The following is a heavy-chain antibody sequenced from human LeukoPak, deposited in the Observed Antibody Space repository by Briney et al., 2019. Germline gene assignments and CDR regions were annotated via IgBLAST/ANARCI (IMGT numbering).Heavy chain of an antibody. Sequence: ASVKVSCKSSGYTFTSYDINWVRQATGQGLEWMGWMNPNSGNTGYAQKFQGRVTMTRNTAISTAYMELSSLRSEDTAVYYCARGTITMVRGATNYYYYYMDVWGKGTTVTISS. CDR3: ARGTITMVRGATNYYYYYMDV. V-gene: IGHV1-8*01. CDR2: MNPNSGNT. D-gene: IGHD3-10*01. J-gene: IGHJ6*03. CDR1: GYTFTSYD.